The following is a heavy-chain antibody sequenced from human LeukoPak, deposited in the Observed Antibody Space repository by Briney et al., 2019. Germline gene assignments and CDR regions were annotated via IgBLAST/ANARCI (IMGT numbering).Heavy chain of an antibody. V-gene: IGHV4-38-2*02. CDR3: ARPLANTAEASHEFDP. CDR2: IYHSGST. D-gene: IGHD4-17*01. Sequence: PSETLSLTCTVSGYSISSGYYWGWIRQPPGKGLEWIGSIYHSGSTYYDPSLKSRVTISVDTSKNQFSLKLSSVTAADTAVYYCARPLANTAEASHEFDPWGQGTLVTVSS. CDR1: GYSISSGYY. J-gene: IGHJ5*02.